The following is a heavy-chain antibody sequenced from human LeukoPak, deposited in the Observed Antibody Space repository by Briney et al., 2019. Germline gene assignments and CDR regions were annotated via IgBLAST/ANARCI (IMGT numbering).Heavy chain of an antibody. Sequence: ASVKVSCKASGYTFTGYYMHWVRQAPGQELEWMGWINPNSGGTNYAQKFQGRVTMTRDTSISTAYMELSSLRSEDTAVYYCARDDRYCTYTSCPGFDYWGQGTLVTVSS. V-gene: IGHV1-2*02. J-gene: IGHJ4*02. CDR3: ARDDRYCTYTSCPGFDY. D-gene: IGHD2-8*01. CDR2: INPNSGGT. CDR1: GYTFTGYY.